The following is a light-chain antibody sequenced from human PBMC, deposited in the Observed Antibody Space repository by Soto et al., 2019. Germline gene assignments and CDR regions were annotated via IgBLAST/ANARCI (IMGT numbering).Light chain of an antibody. CDR1: QSVSSSY. Sequence: EVVLTQSPGTLSLSPGERATLSCRASQSVSSSYLAWYQQKPGQAPRLLIYSASNRAAGIPDRFSGSGSGTDFTLTINRLEPEDFAVYFCQQSGSSPWTFGQGTKVDIK. CDR2: SAS. V-gene: IGKV3-20*01. CDR3: QQSGSSPWT. J-gene: IGKJ1*01.